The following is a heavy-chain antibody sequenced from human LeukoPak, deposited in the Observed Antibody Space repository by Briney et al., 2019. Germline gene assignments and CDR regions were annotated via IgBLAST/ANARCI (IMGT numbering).Heavy chain of an antibody. V-gene: IGHV4-34*01. CDR1: GGSFSGYY. J-gene: IGHJ4*02. Sequence: PPETLSLTCAVYGGSFSGYYWSWIRQPPGKGLEWIGEINHSGSTNYNPSLKSRVTISVDTSKNQFSLKLSSVTAADTAVYYCARGLAYYYGSGSYSRPLYFDYWGQGTLVTVSS. CDR3: ARGLAYYYGSGSYSRPLYFDY. CDR2: INHSGST. D-gene: IGHD3-10*01.